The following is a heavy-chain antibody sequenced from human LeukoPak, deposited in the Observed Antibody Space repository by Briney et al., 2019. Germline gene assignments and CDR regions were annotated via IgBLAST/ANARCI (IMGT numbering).Heavy chain of an antibody. CDR2: FDPEDGET. V-gene: IGHV1-24*01. D-gene: IGHD6-13*01. Sequence: GASVKVSCKVSGYTLTELSMHWVRQAPGKGLEWMGGFDPEDGETIYAQKFQGRVTMTEDTSTDTAYMELSSLRSEDTAVYYCATAHPIAAAGTKSPYYYYYMDVWGKGTTVTVSS. CDR3: ATAHPIAAAGTKSPYYYYYMDV. CDR1: GYTLTELS. J-gene: IGHJ6*03.